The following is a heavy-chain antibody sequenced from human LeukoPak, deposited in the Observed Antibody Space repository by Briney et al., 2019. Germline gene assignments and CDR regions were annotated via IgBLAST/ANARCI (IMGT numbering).Heavy chain of an antibody. CDR2: IYNSGST. D-gene: IGHD3-10*01. J-gene: IGHJ4*02. Sequence: SETLSLTCTVSGGSISSNYWSCIPQPAGKGLEGIGRIYNSGSTNYNTNYNPSLSSRATMSVDTSKKQFSLKLNSVTAADTAVYFCARAIWYGSGTTAFDSWGQGTLVTVSS. CDR3: ARAIWYGSGTTAFDS. V-gene: IGHV4-4*07. CDR1: GGSISSNY.